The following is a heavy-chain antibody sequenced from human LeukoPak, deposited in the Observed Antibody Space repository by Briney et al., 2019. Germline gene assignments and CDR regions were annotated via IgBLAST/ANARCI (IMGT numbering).Heavy chain of an antibody. CDR1: GDSVSSKSAT. D-gene: IGHD3-10*01. CDR2: TYYTSRWNV. Sequence: SQTLSLTCAISGDSVSSKSATWNWIRQSPSRGLEWLGRTYYTSRWNVDYAVSVKSRISINPDTSRNQFSLQLNSVTPEDTAVYYCTREGWFGEPPSHWFDPWGQGTLVTVSS. V-gene: IGHV6-1*01. CDR3: TREGWFGEPPSHWFDP. J-gene: IGHJ5*02.